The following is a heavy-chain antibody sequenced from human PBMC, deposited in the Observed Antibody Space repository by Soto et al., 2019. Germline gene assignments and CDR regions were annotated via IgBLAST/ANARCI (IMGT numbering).Heavy chain of an antibody. V-gene: IGHV3-7*01. Sequence: PEGSLRLSCAASGFTFSSYWMSWVRQAPGKGLEWVANIKQDGSEKYYVDSVKGRFTISRDNAKNSLYLQMNSLRAEDTAVYYCARDRYYGAHDAFDIWGQGTMVTVSS. CDR2: IKQDGSEK. J-gene: IGHJ3*02. D-gene: IGHD3-3*01. CDR1: GFTFSSYW. CDR3: ARDRYYGAHDAFDI.